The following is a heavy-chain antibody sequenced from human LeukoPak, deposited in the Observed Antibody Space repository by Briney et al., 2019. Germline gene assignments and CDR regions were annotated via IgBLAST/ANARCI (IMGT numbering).Heavy chain of an antibody. Sequence: GESLKISCKGSGYSFTSYWIGWVRQMPGKGLEWMGITYPGDSDTRYSPSFQGQVTISADKSISTAYLQWSSLKASDTAMYYCARGGIAVAEVFNWFDPWGQGTLVTVSS. CDR3: ARGGIAVAEVFNWFDP. D-gene: IGHD6-19*01. CDR2: TYPGDSDT. V-gene: IGHV5-51*01. J-gene: IGHJ5*02. CDR1: GYSFTSYW.